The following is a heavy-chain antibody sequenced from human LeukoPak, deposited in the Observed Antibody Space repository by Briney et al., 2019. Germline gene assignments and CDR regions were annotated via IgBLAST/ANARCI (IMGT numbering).Heavy chain of an antibody. CDR3: ARGNAPFGELSPYYFDY. D-gene: IGHD3-10*01. CDR1: GFTFSSYW. CDR2: INSDGSST. Sequence: QPGGSLRLSCAASGFTFSSYWMHWVRQAPGKGLVWVSRINSDGSSTSYADSVKGRFTISRDNAKNTLYLQMNSLRAEDTAVYYCARGNAPFGELSPYYFDYWGQGTLVTVSS. J-gene: IGHJ4*02. V-gene: IGHV3-74*01.